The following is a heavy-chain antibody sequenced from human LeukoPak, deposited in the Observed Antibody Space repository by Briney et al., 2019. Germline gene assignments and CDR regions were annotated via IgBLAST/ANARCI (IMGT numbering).Heavy chain of an antibody. CDR2: IKPNSGGT. D-gene: IGHD6-19*01. V-gene: IGHV1-2*02. CDR1: GYTFTGYY. CDR3: ARMSSSGWYGDFDY. Sequence: GTSVKVSCKASGYTFTGYYMHWVRQAPGQGLEWMGWIKPNSGGTNYAQKFQGRVTMTRDTSISTAYMELSRLRSDDTAVYYCARMSSSGWYGDFDYWGQGTLVTVSS. J-gene: IGHJ4*02.